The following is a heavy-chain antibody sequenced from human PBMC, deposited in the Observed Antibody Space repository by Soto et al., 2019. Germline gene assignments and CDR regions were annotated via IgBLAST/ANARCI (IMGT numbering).Heavy chain of an antibody. CDR3: TASSRFGELSSCDP. D-gene: IGHD3-10*01. Sequence: GGSLRLSCAASGFTFSSYAMNWVRQAPGKGLEWVGFTRSKAYGGTTEYAASVKGRFTISRDDSKSIAYLQMNSLKTEDTAVYYCTASSRFGELSSCDPWGQGTLVTVSS. J-gene: IGHJ5*02. CDR1: GFTFSSYA. V-gene: IGHV3-49*04. CDR2: TRSKAYGGTT.